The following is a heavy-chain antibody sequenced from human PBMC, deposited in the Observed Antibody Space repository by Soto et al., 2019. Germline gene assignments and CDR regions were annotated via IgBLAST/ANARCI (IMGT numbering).Heavy chain of an antibody. V-gene: IGHV4-39*01. J-gene: IGHJ4*02. D-gene: IGHD3-22*01. CDR2: IYYSGST. CDR3: ARHETRRFTMIVVVTPHFDY. Sequence: SETLSLTCTVSGGSISSSSYYWGWIRQPPGKGLEWIGSIYYSGSTYYNPSLKSRVTISVDTSKNQFSLKLSSVTAADTAMYYCARHETRRFTMIVVVTPHFDYWGQGTLVTVSS. CDR1: GGSISSSSYY.